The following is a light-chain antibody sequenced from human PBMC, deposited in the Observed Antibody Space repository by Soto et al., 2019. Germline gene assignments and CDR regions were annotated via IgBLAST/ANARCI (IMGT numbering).Light chain of an antibody. Sequence: QSALTQPASVSGSPGQSITISCTGTSSDVGGYNYVSWYQQHPGKAPKLMIYEVSNRPSGVSNRFSGYKSDNTASLTISGLQAEDEADYYCSSYTSISTWVFGGGTKVTVL. V-gene: IGLV2-14*01. CDR2: EVS. CDR1: SSDVGGYNY. J-gene: IGLJ3*02. CDR3: SSYTSISTWV.